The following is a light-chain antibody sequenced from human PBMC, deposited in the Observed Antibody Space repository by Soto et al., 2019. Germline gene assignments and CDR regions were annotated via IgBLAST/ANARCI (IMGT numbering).Light chain of an antibody. V-gene: IGLV4-60*02. J-gene: IGLJ2*01. CDR2: LEGSGSY. CDR1: SGHSSYI. Sequence: QPVLTQSSSASASLGSSDKLTCTLSSGHSSYIIAWHQQQPGKAPRYLMKLEGSGSYNKGSGVPDRFSGSSSGADRYLTISNLQFEDEADYYCETWDINTHVVFGGGTKLTVL. CDR3: ETWDINTHVV.